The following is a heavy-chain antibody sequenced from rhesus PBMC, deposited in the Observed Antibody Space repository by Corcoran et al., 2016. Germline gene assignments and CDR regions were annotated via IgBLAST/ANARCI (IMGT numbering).Heavy chain of an antibody. D-gene: IGHD6-31*01. J-gene: IGHJ4*01. CDR3: ARGGRLVRGDYFDY. CDR2: IYGSGRST. CDR1: GGSISSSY. Sequence: TLSVTCAVSGGSISSSYWSWIRQAPGKGLEWIGYIYGSGRSTNYNPSLKSRGTLSVDTSKNQRSLKLSSVTTADTAVYYCARGGRLVRGDYFDYWGQGVLVTVSS. V-gene: IGHV4-169*01.